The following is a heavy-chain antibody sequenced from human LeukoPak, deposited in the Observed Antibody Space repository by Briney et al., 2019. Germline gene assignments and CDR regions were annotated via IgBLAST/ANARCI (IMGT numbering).Heavy chain of an antibody. CDR2: ISSSSSYI. CDR3: ATRLDSDFDY. V-gene: IGHV3-21*01. CDR1: GFIVNTNY. D-gene: IGHD2-15*01. J-gene: IGHJ4*02. Sequence: GGSLRLSCAASGFIVNTNYMTWVRQAPGKGLEWVSSISSSSSYIYYADSVKGRFTISRDNAKNSLYLQMNSLRAEDTAVYYCATRLDSDFDYWGQGTLVTVSS.